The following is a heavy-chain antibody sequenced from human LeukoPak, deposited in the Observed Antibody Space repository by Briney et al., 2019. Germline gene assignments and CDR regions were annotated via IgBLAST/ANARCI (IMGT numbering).Heavy chain of an antibody. J-gene: IGHJ4*02. V-gene: IGHV3-7*03. D-gene: IGHD3-16*02. Sequence: GSLRLSCEASGFTFSTYWMSWVRQAPGKGLEWVANIKQDGSEKYYVDSVKGRFTISRDNAKNSLYLQMNSLRAEDTAVYYCARNDYVWGSYRYTVDYWGQGTLVTVSS. CDR3: ARNDYVWGSYRYTVDY. CDR2: IKQDGSEK. CDR1: GFTFSTYW.